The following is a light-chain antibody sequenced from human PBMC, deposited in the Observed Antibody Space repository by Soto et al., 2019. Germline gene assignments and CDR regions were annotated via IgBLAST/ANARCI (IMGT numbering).Light chain of an antibody. CDR3: QTWVTGSRV. J-gene: IGLJ2*01. CDR1: SGHSSYA. Sequence: QPVLTQSPSASASLGASVKLTCTLNSGHSSYAIAWHQQQPEKGPRYFIKLNSDGSHIKGDGIPDRFSGSSSGAERYLTISSLQSEDEADYYCQTWVTGSRVFGGGTKVTVL. V-gene: IGLV4-69*01. CDR2: LNSDGSH.